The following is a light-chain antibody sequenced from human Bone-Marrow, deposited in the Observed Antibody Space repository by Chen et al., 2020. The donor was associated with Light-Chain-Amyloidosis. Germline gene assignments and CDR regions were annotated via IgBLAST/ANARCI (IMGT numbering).Light chain of an antibody. V-gene: IGKV1-9*01. Sequence: DIPLSQSPSFLSASVGDRVTITCRASQGISSFLAWYQQKPGKAPKLLIYATSTLQSGVPSRFSGSGSGTEFTLTISSLQPEDFAIYYCQQLNSYPWTFGQGTKVEIK. CDR1: QGISSF. J-gene: IGKJ1*01. CDR2: ATS. CDR3: QQLNSYPWT.